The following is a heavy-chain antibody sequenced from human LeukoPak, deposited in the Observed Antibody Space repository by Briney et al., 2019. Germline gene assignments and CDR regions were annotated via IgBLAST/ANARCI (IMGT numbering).Heavy chain of an antibody. J-gene: IGHJ6*03. V-gene: IGHV1-8*03. CDR2: MSPQSGNT. D-gene: IGHD6-13*01. CDR1: GGTFSSYA. Sequence: PGASVKVSCKASGGTFSSYAISWVRQAPGQGLEWMGWMSPQSGNTGYAQKFQGRVTFTRDTSISTAYMELSGLRSEDTAVYYCARWSNSWNYYMDVWGKGTRVTVSS. CDR3: ARWSNSWNYYMDV.